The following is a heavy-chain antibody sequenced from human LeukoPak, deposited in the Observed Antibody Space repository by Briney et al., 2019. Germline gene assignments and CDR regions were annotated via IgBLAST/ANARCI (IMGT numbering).Heavy chain of an antibody. J-gene: IGHJ6*02. V-gene: IGHV3-30-3*01. CDR3: AREGNTYYYYYGMDV. CDR2: ISYDGSNK. D-gene: IGHD2/OR15-2a*01. Sequence: GGSLRLSCAASGFTFSSYAMHWVRQAPGKGLEWVAVISYDGSNKYYADSVKGRFTISRDNPKNTLYLQMNSLRAEDTAVYYCAREGNTYYYYYGMDVWGQGTTVTVSS. CDR1: GFTFSSYA.